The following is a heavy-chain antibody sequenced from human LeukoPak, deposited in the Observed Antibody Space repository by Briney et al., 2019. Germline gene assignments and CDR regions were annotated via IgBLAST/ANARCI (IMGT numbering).Heavy chain of an antibody. V-gene: IGHV1-24*01. CDR1: GYTLTELS. D-gene: IGHD5-18*01. CDR3: ATEYNVDTAMVGGYAFDI. CDR2: FDPEDGET. J-gene: IGHJ3*02. Sequence: ASVKVSCKVSGYTLTELSMHWVRQAPGKGLEWMGGFDPEDGETTYAQKFQGRVTMTEDTSTDTAYMELSSLRSEDTAVYYCATEYNVDTAMVGGYAFDIWGQGTMVTVSS.